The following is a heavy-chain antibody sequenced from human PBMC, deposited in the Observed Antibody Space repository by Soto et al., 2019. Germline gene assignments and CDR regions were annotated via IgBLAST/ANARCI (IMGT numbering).Heavy chain of an antibody. CDR2: IYYSGST. Sequence: QVQLQESGPGLVKPSETLSLTCTVSGGSISSYYWSWIRQPPGKGLEWIGYIYYSGSTNYNPSLKSRVTISVDTSKNQFSLKLSSVTAADTAVYYCARQGRFGYYFDYWGQGTLVTVSS. J-gene: IGHJ4*02. CDR3: ARQGRFGYYFDY. D-gene: IGHD3-10*01. V-gene: IGHV4-59*08. CDR1: GGSISSYY.